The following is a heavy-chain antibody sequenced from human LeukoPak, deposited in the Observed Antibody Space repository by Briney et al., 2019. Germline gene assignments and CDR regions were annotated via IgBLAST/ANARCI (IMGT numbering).Heavy chain of an antibody. CDR2: IYTSGNT. V-gene: IGHV4-61*02. J-gene: IGHJ3*02. Sequence: SETLSLTCTVSGGSISSGSYYWSWIRRPAGKGLEWIGRIYTSGNTSYNPSLKSRVTISIDTSKNQFSLKLSSVTAADTAMYYCARRPMGDAFDIWGQGTMVTVSS. CDR3: ARRPMGDAFDI. D-gene: IGHD3-10*01. CDR1: GGSISSGSYY.